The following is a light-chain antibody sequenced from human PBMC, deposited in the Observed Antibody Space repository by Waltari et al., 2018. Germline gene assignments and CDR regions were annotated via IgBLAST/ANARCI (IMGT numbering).Light chain of an antibody. Sequence: QSVLTQPPSASETPGQRVTISCSGSTSNPGSNYPYWYQQPPETAPKLLTYRNNQRPSGVPDRFSASKSGTSASLAIDGLRSEDEAVYYCASWDDSHYVFGPGTQVTVL. CDR2: RNN. CDR1: TSNPGSNY. CDR3: ASWDDSHYV. J-gene: IGLJ1*01. V-gene: IGLV1-47*01.